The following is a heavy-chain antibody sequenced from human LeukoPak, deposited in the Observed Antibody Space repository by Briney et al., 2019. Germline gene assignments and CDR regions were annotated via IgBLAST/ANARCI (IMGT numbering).Heavy chain of an antibody. Sequence: SLKVSCKASGDTFSSYTISWVRQAPGEGREWVGRILSILGIANYAQKFQDRVTITADKSTSTAYMELSSLRSEDTAVYYCARIVVVPADSPFDYWGQGTLVTVSS. J-gene: IGHJ4*02. CDR1: GDTFSSYT. CDR3: ARIVVVPADSPFDY. V-gene: IGHV1-69*02. D-gene: IGHD2-2*01. CDR2: ILSILGIA.